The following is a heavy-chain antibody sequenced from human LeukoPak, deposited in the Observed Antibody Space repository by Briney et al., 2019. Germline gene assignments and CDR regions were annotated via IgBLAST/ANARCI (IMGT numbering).Heavy chain of an antibody. CDR2: INHSGST. V-gene: IGHV4-34*01. J-gene: IGHJ4*02. CDR3: ARGRRRSGEGD. Sequence: MTSETLSLTRAVYGGSFSGYYWSWIRQPPGKGLEWIGEINHSGSTNYNPSLKRRVTISVDTSKNQFSLKLSSVTAADTAVYYCARGRRRSGEGDWGQGTLVTVSS. D-gene: IGHD7-27*01. CDR1: GGSFSGYY.